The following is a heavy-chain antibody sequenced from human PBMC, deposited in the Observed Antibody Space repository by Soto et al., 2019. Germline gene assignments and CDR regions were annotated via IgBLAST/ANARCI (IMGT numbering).Heavy chain of an antibody. CDR1: GVSVSSGNW. CDR3: ARLYGGFGGRIHFDH. J-gene: IGHJ4*01. V-gene: IGHV4-4*02. D-gene: IGHD4-17*01. Sequence: SETLSLTCSVSGVSVSSGNWWSWVRQPPGKGLEWIGEIYTGGATSYNTSLESRVTISLDRSKNQFSLNLNSVTVADTAVYYCARLYGGFGGRIHFDHWGHGTLVTVS. CDR2: IYTGGAT.